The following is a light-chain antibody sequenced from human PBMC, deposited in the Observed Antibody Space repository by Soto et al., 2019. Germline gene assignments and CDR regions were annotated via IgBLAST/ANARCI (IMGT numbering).Light chain of an antibody. CDR3: SSYTSSSTLYD. CDR1: SSDVGGYNY. V-gene: IGLV2-14*01. Sequence: QSALTQPASVSGSPGQSITISCTGTSSDVGGYNYVSWYQQHPGKAPKLMIYDVSNRPSGVSNRFSGSKSGNTASLTISGLQAEDEADYYGSSYTSSSTLYDFGTGTKVTVL. J-gene: IGLJ1*01. CDR2: DVS.